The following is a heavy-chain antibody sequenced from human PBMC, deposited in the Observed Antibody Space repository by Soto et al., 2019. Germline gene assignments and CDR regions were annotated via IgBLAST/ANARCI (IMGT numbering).Heavy chain of an antibody. D-gene: IGHD2-8*02. J-gene: IGHJ6*02. CDR2: IIPIVDIP. Sequence: QVQLVQSGAEVKKPGSSVKVSCKASGGTFSRYTFTWVRQAPGQGLEWMGRIIPIVDIPNYAQKFQGRVTITADKSTSTAYMELSRLTSDDTAVYYCASPFTGVLVLGTSPPGGDNFGWDVWGQGTTVSVS. CDR1: GGTFSRYT. CDR3: ASPFTGVLVLGTSPPGGDNFGWDV. V-gene: IGHV1-69*02.